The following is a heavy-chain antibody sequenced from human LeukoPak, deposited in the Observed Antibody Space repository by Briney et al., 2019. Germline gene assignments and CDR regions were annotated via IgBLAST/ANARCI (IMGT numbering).Heavy chain of an antibody. D-gene: IGHD3-10*01. CDR3: ARGPTYYYGSGAHYFDY. J-gene: IGHJ4*02. V-gene: IGHV4-34*01. CDR1: GGSFSGYY. CDR2: INHSGST. Sequence: PSETLSLTCAVYGGSFSGYYWSWLRQPPGKGLEWIGEINHSGSTNYNPSLKSRVTISVDTSKNQFSLKLSSVTAADTAVYYCARGPTYYYGSGAHYFDYWGQGTLVTVSS.